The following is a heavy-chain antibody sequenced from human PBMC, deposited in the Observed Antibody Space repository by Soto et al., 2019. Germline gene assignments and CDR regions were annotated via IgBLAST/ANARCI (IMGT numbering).Heavy chain of an antibody. V-gene: IGHV3-30-3*01. CDR2: ISYDGDNK. D-gene: IGHD5-18*01. CDR1: GFTFSSYA. Sequence: PVGSLRLSCAASGFTFSSYAMHWVRQAPGKGLEWVAVISYDGDNKYYADSVKGRFTISRDNSKNTLFGQMNSLRAEDTAVYYCARDRDSYGYFPLWPVDYWGHGTLVTASS. CDR3: ARDRDSYGYFPLWPVDY. J-gene: IGHJ4*01.